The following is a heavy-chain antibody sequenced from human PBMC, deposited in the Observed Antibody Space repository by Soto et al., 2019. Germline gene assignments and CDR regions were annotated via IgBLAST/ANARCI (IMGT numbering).Heavy chain of an antibody. Sequence: GGSLRLSCAVSGFTFSSYSMNWVRQAPGGGLEWVSYISSSSSTIYYADSVKGRFTISRDNARNSLYLQMNSLRAEDTAVYYCARGAGGPVAPSRWGQGTLVTVSS. CDR2: ISSSSSTI. D-gene: IGHD2-15*01. CDR3: ARGAGGPVAPSR. CDR1: GFTFSSYS. V-gene: IGHV3-48*01. J-gene: IGHJ4*02.